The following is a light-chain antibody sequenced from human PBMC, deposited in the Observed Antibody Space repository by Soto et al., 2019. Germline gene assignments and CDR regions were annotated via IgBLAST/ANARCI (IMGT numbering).Light chain of an antibody. CDR2: DAS. Sequence: DIQMTQSPSSLSASVGDRVTITCQASQDISNYLNWYQQKPGKAPKLLIYDASNLETGVPSRFSGSGSGTDFIFTITSLQPEDIATYYCQQYENLPLTFGPGTKVDIK. CDR3: QQYENLPLT. V-gene: IGKV1-33*01. CDR1: QDISNY. J-gene: IGKJ3*01.